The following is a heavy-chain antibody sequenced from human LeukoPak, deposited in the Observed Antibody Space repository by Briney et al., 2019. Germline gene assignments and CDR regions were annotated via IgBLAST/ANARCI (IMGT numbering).Heavy chain of an antibody. V-gene: IGHV3-33*06. D-gene: IGHD3-16*02. CDR3: AKNHERGRYDSFDM. Sequence: GGSLRLSCAASGFTFSSYGMHWVRLAPGKGLEWVAVIWYGGSNKYYADSVKGRFTISRDNSKNTLYLQLDSLRAEDTAVYYCAKNHERGRYDSFDMWAQGSWVTVSS. CDR2: IWYGGSNK. J-gene: IGHJ3*02. CDR1: GFTFSSYG.